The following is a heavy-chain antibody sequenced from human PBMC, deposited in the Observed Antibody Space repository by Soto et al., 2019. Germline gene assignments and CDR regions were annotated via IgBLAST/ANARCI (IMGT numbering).Heavy chain of an antibody. CDR3: ARHGGVLVVTATPPLYVMDF. V-gene: IGHV5-10-1*01. J-gene: IGHJ6*02. CDR2: IDPSDSYT. Sequence: GESLKISCKGSGYSFTSYWISWVRQMPGKGLEWMGRIDPSDSYTNYSPSFQGHVTISADKSISTAYLQWGGLKASDTAMYYCARHGGVLVVTATPPLYVMDFWAKGPRSPSP. D-gene: IGHD2-21*02. CDR1: GYSFTSYW.